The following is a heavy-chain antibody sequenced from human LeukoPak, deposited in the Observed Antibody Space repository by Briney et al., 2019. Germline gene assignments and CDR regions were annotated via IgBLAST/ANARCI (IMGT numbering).Heavy chain of an antibody. CDR3: AKDKSGYSSTFDI. V-gene: IGHV3-23*01. Sequence: GGSLRLSCAASGFTFSSSAMSWVRQAPGKGLEWVSAISASGGSTDYADSVKGRFTISRDNSKNTLYLQMNSLRAEDTAVYYCAKDKSGYSSTFDIWGQGTMVTVSS. CDR2: ISASGGST. CDR1: GFTFSSSA. J-gene: IGHJ3*02. D-gene: IGHD6-13*01.